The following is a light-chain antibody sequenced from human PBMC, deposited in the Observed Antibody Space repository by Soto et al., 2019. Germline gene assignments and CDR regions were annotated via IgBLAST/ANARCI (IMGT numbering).Light chain of an antibody. V-gene: IGKV1-39*01. CDR3: QESHNAPWT. Sequence: DIQMTQSPSALSASVGDRVTITCRASQSISSYLNWYQQKPGKAPKLLIYAASSLQSGVPSRFSGSGSGTDFTLTVSSLHPEDFATYYCQESHNAPWTFGQGTKVEIK. CDR1: QSISSY. CDR2: AAS. J-gene: IGKJ1*01.